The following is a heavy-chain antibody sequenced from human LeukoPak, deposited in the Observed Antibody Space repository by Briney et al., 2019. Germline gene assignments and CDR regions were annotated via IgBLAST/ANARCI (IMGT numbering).Heavy chain of an antibody. Sequence: GGSLRLSCAASGFTFSSYWMHWVRQAPGKGLVWVSRINSDGSSTSYADSVKGRFTISRDNAKNTLYLQMNSLRAEDTAVYYCARVLRGEYYYDSSGYSYFDYWGQGTLVTASS. CDR2: INSDGSST. CDR1: GFTFSSYW. V-gene: IGHV3-74*01. J-gene: IGHJ4*02. CDR3: ARVLRGEYYYDSSGYSYFDY. D-gene: IGHD3-22*01.